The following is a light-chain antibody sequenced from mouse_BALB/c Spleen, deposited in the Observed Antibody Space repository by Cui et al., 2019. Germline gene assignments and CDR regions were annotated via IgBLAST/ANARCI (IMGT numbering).Light chain of an antibody. V-gene: IGKV4-68*01. J-gene: IGKJ5*01. CDR1: SSVSY. CDR3: QQWSSNPLT. Sequence: QIVLTQSPALVSASPGENVTITCSASSSVSYMYWEQQKPMSSPKPWIYLTSNLASGVPARFSGSGSGTSYSLTIISMEAEDAATYYCQQWSSNPLTFGAGTKLELK. CDR2: LTS.